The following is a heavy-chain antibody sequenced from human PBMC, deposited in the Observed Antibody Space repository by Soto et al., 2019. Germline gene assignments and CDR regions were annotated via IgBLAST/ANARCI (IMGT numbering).Heavy chain of an antibody. D-gene: IGHD3-22*01. CDR2: ISGSGGST. CDR3: AKDPNAYYYDSSQGY. V-gene: IGHV3-23*01. CDR1: GFTFSSYA. J-gene: IGHJ4*02. Sequence: GSRRLSCAASGFTFSSYAMRWVRQAPGKGLEWVSAISGSGGSTYYADSVKGRFTISRDNSKNTLYLQMNSLRAEDTAVYYCAKDPNAYYYDSSQGYWGQGTLVTVSS.